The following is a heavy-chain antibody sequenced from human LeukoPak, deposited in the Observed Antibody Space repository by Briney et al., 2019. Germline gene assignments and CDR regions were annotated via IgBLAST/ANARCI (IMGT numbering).Heavy chain of an antibody. J-gene: IGHJ5*01. CDR3: TRDGSGWSDS. V-gene: IGHV3-7*01. Sequence: GGSLRLSCVVSGVSLDSDWMSWVRQAPGKGPEWVSNINQDGSEKYYVDSVKGRFSISRDNAKNSLYLQMNSMRAEDTAVYFCTRDGSGWSDSWGQGTLVTVSS. D-gene: IGHD3-3*01. CDR1: GVSLDSDW. CDR2: INQDGSEK.